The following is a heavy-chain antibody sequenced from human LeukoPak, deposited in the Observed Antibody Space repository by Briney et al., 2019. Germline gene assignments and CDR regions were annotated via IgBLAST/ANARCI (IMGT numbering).Heavy chain of an antibody. V-gene: IGHV3-21*04. CDR1: GFTFSNYN. D-gene: IGHD4-11*01. Sequence: PGGSLRLSCAASGFTFSNYNMNWVRQAPGKGLEWVSSITSSSSYIYYADSVKGRFTISRDNAKNTLYLQMSSLRAEDTAVYFCARGGRDYSNYCFDPWGQGILVTVSS. J-gene: IGHJ5*02. CDR3: ARGGRDYSNYCFDP. CDR2: ITSSSSYI.